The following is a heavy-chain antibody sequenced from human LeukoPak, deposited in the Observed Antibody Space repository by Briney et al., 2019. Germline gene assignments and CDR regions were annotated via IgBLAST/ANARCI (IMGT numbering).Heavy chain of an antibody. D-gene: IGHD6-13*01. CDR3: AKELAAGGPQDY. CDR1: GFTFSSYS. Sequence: SGGSLRLSCAASGFTFSSYSMNWVRQAPGKGLEWVSSISSSSSYIYYADSVKGRFTISRDNAKNSLYLQMNSLGAEDTAVYYCAKELAAGGPQDYWGQGTLVTVSS. J-gene: IGHJ4*02. V-gene: IGHV3-21*01. CDR2: ISSSSSYI.